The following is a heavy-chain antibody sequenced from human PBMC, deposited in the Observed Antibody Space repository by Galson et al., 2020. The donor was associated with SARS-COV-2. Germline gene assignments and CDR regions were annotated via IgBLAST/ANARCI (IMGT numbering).Heavy chain of an antibody. CDR2: ISGSGDST. CDR1: GFTFSTYA. V-gene: IGHV3-23*01. CDR3: AKDCKQQPHLHDY. J-gene: IGHJ4*01. D-gene: IGHD2-15*01. Sequence: GGSLRLSCAASGFTFSTYAMSWVRQAPGKGLEWVSAISGSGDSTYYADSVKGRLTISRDNSKNMLYLQMNSLRVEDTATYYCAKDCKQQPHLHDYWGPGTLVTVSS.